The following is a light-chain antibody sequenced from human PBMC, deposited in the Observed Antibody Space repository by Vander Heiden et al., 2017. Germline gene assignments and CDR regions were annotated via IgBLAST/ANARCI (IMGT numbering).Light chain of an antibody. J-gene: IGKJ5*01. Sequence: DVPMTNSPSSLSASVGDRVTITCRASQSISSYLAWYQQKPGQAPKLLIYDASSWQTGVPSRFSGSGSGTDFTLTISSLQPEDFAAYYCQQRYSTPLTFGQGTQLEIK. CDR3: QQRYSTPLT. V-gene: IGKV1-39*01. CDR1: QSISSY. CDR2: DAS.